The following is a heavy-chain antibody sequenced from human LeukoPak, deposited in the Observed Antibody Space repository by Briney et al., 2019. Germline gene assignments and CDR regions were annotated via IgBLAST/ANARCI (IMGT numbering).Heavy chain of an antibody. V-gene: IGHV3-48*03. CDR3: AKEPGWFDP. CDR2: ISSSGSTI. J-gene: IGHJ5*02. Sequence: GGSLRLSCAASGFTFSSYEMNWVRQAPGKGLEWVSYISSSGSTIYYADSVKGRFTISRDNSKNTLYLQMNSLRAEDTAVYYCAKEPGWFDPWGQGTLVTVSS. CDR1: GFTFSSYE.